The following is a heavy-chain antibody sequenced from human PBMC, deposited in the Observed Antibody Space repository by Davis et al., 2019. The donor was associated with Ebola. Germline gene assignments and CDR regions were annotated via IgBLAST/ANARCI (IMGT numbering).Heavy chain of an antibody. J-gene: IGHJ6*04. D-gene: IGHD3-22*01. V-gene: IGHV1-8*02. CDR2: MNPNIGNT. CDR3: ARFHYYDSSGYYYYYGMDV. CDR1: GYTFTGYY. Sequence: ASVKVSCKASGYTFTGYYMHWVRQATGQGLEWMGWMNPNIGNTGYAQKFQGRVTMTRNTSISTAYMELSSLRSEDTAVYYCARFHYYDSSGYYYYYGMDVWGKGTTVTVSS.